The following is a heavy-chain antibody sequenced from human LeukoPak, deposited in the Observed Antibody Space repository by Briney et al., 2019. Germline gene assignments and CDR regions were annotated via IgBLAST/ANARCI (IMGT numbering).Heavy chain of an antibody. D-gene: IGHD3-10*01. CDR2: MYYSGST. CDR1: GGSISSSSYY. J-gene: IGHJ4*02. V-gene: IGHV4-39*07. CDR3: ARVLYGSGSYYNLDY. Sequence: SETLSLTCTVSGGSISSSSYYWGWIRQPPGKGLEWIGSMYYSGSTYYNPSLKSRVTISVDTSKNQFSLKLSSVTAADTAVYYCARVLYGSGSYYNLDYWGQGTLVTVSS.